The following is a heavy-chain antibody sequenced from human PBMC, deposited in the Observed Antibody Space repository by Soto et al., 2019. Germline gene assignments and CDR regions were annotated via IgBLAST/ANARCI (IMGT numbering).Heavy chain of an antibody. D-gene: IGHD3-16*01. V-gene: IGHV3-23*01. CDR1: GFTFSFFA. CDR3: ANWGKGGSDY. Sequence: SGGSLRLSCAASGFTFSFFAMSWVRQAPGKGLEWVSGISGSDGTTYYTDSLKGRFTISRDNSKNTLYLQMNSLRAEDTAVYYCANWGKGGSDYWGQGTLVTVSS. CDR2: ISGSDGTT. J-gene: IGHJ4*02.